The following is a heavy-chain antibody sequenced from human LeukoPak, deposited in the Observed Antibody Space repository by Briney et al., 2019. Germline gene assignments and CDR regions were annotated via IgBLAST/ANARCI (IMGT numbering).Heavy chain of an antibody. V-gene: IGHV4-59*01. J-gene: IGHJ4*02. D-gene: IGHD3-16*02. CDR2: IYYSGST. Sequence: SETLSLTCTVSGGSISSYYWSWIRQPPGKGLEWIGYIYYSGSTNYNPSLKSRVTISVDTSKNQFSLKLSSVTAADTAVYYCARAGVRSYYFDYWGQGTLVTVSS. CDR1: GGSISSYY. CDR3: ARAGVRSYYFDY.